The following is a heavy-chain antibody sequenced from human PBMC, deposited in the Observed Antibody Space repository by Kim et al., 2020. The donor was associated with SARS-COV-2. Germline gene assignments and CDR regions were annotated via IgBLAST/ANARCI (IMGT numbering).Heavy chain of an antibody. CDR3: ARGPNYSPFDY. CDR2: IIGSGTTI. J-gene: IGHJ4*02. CDR1: GFTFSSYE. V-gene: IGHV3-48*03. D-gene: IGHD4-4*01. Sequence: GSLRLSCAASGFTFSSYEMNWVRQAPGKGLEWVSYIIGSGTTIYYADSVRGRFTISRDNDKNSLYLQMNSLRAEDTAAYYCARGPNYSPFDYWGQGTLV.